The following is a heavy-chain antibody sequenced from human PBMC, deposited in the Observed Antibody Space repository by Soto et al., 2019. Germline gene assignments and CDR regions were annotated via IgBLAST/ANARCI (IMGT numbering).Heavy chain of an antibody. D-gene: IGHD2-2*01. Sequence: PSETLSLTCTVSGGSIISCGYYWSLIRQHPGKGLEWIGYIYYSGSTYYNPSLKSRVTISVDTSKNQFSLKLSSVTAADTAVYYCARGTAPKYCSSTSCTNWFDPWGQGTLVTVSS. V-gene: IGHV4-31*03. CDR1: GGSIISCGYY. CDR2: IYYSGST. J-gene: IGHJ5*02. CDR3: ARGTAPKYCSSTSCTNWFDP.